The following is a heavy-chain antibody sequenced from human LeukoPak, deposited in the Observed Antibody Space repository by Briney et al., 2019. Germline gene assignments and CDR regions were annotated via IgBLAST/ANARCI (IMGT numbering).Heavy chain of an antibody. CDR1: GGTFSSYA. D-gene: IGHD3-3*01. J-gene: IGHJ4*02. Sequence: SVKVSCKASGGTFSSYAISWVRQAPGQGLEWMGRIIPILGIANYAQKFQGRVTIAADKSTSTAYMELSSLRSEDTAVYYCARGAPWDFWSGYCFDYWGQGTLVTVSS. V-gene: IGHV1-69*04. CDR2: IIPILGIA. CDR3: ARGAPWDFWSGYCFDY.